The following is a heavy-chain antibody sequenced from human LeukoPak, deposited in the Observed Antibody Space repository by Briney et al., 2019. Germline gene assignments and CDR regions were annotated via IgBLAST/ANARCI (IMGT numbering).Heavy chain of an antibody. CDR3: ARISSIYYGMDV. CDR1: GFTFSSCW. CDR2: ISSSGSTI. Sequence: GGSLRLSCAASGFTFSSCWMHWVRQAPGKGLEWVSYISSSGSTIYYADSVKGRFTISRDNAKNSLYLQMNSLRAEDTAVYYCARISSIYYGMDVWGQGTTVTVSS. J-gene: IGHJ6*02. V-gene: IGHV3-48*04. D-gene: IGHD3-16*01.